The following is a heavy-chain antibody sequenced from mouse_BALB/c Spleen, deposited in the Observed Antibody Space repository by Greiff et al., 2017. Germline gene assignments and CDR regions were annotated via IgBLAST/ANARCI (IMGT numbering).Heavy chain of an antibody. J-gene: IGHJ2*01. Sequence: VQLKESGPGLVKPSQSLSLTCTVTGYSITSDYAWNWIRQFPGNKLEWMGYISYSGSTSYNPSLKSRISITRDTSKNQFFLQLNSVTTEDTATYYCARGGPITTGDYWGQGTTLTVSS. CDR2: ISYSGST. V-gene: IGHV3-2*02. CDR3: ARGGPITTGDY. CDR1: GYSITSDYA. D-gene: IGHD1-1*01.